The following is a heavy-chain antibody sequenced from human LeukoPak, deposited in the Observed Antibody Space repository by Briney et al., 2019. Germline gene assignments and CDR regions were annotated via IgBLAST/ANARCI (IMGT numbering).Heavy chain of an antibody. V-gene: IGHV3-9*01. CDR1: GFTFDDYA. D-gene: IGHD3-22*01. J-gene: IGHJ4*02. Sequence: GRSLRLSCAAPGFTFDDYAMHWVRQAPGKGLEWVSGISWNSGSIGYADSVKGRFTISRDNAKNSLYLQMNSLRAEDTALYYCAKAGAYDSSGSFDYWGQGTLVTVSS. CDR2: ISWNSGSI. CDR3: AKAGAYDSSGSFDY.